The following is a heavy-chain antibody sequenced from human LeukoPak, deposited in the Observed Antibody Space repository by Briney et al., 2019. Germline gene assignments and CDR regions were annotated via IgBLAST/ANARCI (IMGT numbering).Heavy chain of an antibody. J-gene: IGHJ4*02. CDR3: AKTVVPAAPYYFDY. V-gene: IGHV1-18*01. CDR2: ISAYNGNT. D-gene: IGHD2-2*01. Sequence: ASVKVSCKASGYTFTSYGISWVRQAPGQGLEWMGWISAYNGNTNYAQKLQGRVTMTTDTSTSTAYMELRSLRSDDTAVYYCAKTVVPAAPYYFDYWGQGTLVTVSS. CDR1: GYTFTSYG.